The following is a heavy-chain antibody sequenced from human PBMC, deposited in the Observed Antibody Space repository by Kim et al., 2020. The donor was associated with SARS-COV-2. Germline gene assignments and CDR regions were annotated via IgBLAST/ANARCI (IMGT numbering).Heavy chain of an antibody. V-gene: IGHV4-61*02. CDR2: ISSSGTT. CDR3: ARGLGSYVF. D-gene: IGHD3-10*01. J-gene: IGHJ4*02. CDR1: GVSTTSGRYS. Sequence: SETLSLTCTDSGVSTTSGRYSWSWVRQPAGKGLEWLGRISSSGTTNYNPSLRRRVTISADASKENFSLNLTSVTAADTAIYYCARGLGSYVFWGQGILVTVSS.